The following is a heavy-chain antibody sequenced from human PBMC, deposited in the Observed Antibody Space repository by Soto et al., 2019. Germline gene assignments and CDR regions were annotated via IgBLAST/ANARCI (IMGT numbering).Heavy chain of an antibody. V-gene: IGHV4-59*01. D-gene: IGHD2-8*01. CDR1: GGSISSYY. J-gene: IGHJ4*02. CDR3: ARIVYAMVY. Sequence: SETLSRTCTVSGGSISSYYCSWIRQPPLKVLELIGYIYYILSTNYSPSLKSRVTISLDTSKNHFSLNLSSVTASYTAVYYCARIVYAMVYWGQGTMVTVSS. CDR2: IYYILST.